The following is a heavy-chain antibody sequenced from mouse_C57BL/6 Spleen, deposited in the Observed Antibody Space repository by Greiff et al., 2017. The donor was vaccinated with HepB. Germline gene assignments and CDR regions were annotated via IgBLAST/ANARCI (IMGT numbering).Heavy chain of an antibody. Sequence: EVQRVESEGGLVQPGSSMKLSCTASGFTFSDYYMAWVRQVPEKGLEWVANINYDGSSTYYLDSLKSRFIISRDNAKNILYLQMSSLKSEDTATYYCARVEFYYFDYWGQGTTLTVSS. CDR2: INYDGSST. J-gene: IGHJ2*01. V-gene: IGHV5-16*01. CDR1: GFTFSDYY. CDR3: ARVEFYYFDY.